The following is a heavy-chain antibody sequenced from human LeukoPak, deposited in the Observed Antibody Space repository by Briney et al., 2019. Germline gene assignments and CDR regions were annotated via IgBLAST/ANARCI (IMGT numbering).Heavy chain of an antibody. V-gene: IGHV4-39*07. CDR2: IYHSGST. J-gene: IGHJ5*02. CDR3: AREDKYGGSWFDP. CDR1: GGSISSSSYY. Sequence: KASETLSLTCTVSGGSISSSSYYWGWIRQPPGKGLEWIGSIYHSGSTYYNPSLKSRVTISVDTSKNQFSLKLSSVTAADTAVYYCAREDKYGGSWFDPWGQGTLVTVSS. D-gene: IGHD1-26*01.